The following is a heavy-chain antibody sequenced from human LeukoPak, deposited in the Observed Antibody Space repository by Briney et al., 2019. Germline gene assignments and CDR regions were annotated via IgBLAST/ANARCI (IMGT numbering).Heavy chain of an antibody. CDR1: GGSINNSRYY. CDR3: SPRAQRGFDF. Sequence: SETLSLTCAVSGGSINNSRYYWGWIRQPPGKGLEWIGSIYHNGSTYYNPSLKTRVAISVDTSKDQFSMKVYSVTAADTAMYYCSPRAQRGFDFWGQGIQVTVSS. V-gene: IGHV4-39*01. CDR2: IYHNGST. J-gene: IGHJ4*02.